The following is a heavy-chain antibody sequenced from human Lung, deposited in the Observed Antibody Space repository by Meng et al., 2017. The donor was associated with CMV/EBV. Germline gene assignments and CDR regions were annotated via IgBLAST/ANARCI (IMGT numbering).Heavy chain of an antibody. CDR3: VRDRNYGVYLGSDY. CDR2: ISWNSGNI. D-gene: IGHD4-17*01. Sequence: XCAASGFSFDDHAMHWVRQAPGKGLEWVSGISWNSGNIGYADSVKGRFTISRDNAKNSLYLQMDNLRTEDTALYYCVRDRNYGVYLGSDYWGQGXLVTVSS. CDR1: GFSFDDHA. V-gene: IGHV3-9*01. J-gene: IGHJ4*02.